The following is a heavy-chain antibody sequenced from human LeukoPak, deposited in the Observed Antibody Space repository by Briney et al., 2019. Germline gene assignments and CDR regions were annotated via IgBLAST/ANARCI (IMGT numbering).Heavy chain of an antibody. CDR2: VSGSGSST. CDR1: GFTFSTYA. Sequence: PGGSLRLSCAASGFTFSTYAMSWVRQTPGKGLEWVSVVSGSGSSTYYADSVKGRFTTSRDNSKNTVYLQMSSLRAEDTAVYYCARILAAAGTDYWGQGTLVTVSS. J-gene: IGHJ4*02. V-gene: IGHV3-23*01. D-gene: IGHD6-13*01. CDR3: ARILAAAGTDY.